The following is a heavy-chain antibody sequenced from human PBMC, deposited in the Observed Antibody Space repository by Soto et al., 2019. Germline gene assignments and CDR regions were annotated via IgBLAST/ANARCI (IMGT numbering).Heavy chain of an antibody. V-gene: IGHV3-23*01. CDR3: AKEPSGGYDFWSGYYPDNWFDP. Sequence: SLRLSCAASGFTFSSYAMSWVRQAPGKGLEWVSAISGSGGSTYYADSVKGRFTISRDNSKNTLYLQMNSLRAEDTAVYYCAKEPSGGYDFWSGYYPDNWFDPWGQGTLVTVSS. J-gene: IGHJ5*02. CDR2: ISGSGGST. CDR1: GFTFSSYA. D-gene: IGHD3-3*01.